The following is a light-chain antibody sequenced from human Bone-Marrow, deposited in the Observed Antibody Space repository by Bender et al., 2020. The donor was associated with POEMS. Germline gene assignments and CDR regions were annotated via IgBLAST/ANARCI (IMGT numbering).Light chain of an antibody. J-gene: IGLJ2*01. CDR2: EVG. CDR3: CSYASGSTVV. V-gene: IGLV2-23*02. CDR1: SNDVGSYNL. Sequence: QSALTQPASVSGSPGQSITISCTGTSNDVGSYNLVSWYQQYPGKAPKLMIYEVGKRPSGVSNRFSGSKSGNTASLTISGLQAEDEADYYCCSYASGSTVVFGGGTKVTVL.